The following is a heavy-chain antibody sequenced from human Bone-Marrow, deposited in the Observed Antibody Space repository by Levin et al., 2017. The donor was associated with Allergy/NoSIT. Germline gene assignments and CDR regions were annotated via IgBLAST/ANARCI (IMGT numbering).Heavy chain of an antibody. CDR3: ARSNTAMVTVDY. Sequence: GESLKISCAASGFTFSSYSMNWVRQAPGKGLEWVSSISSSSSYIYYADSVKGRFTISRDNAKNSLYLQMNSLRAEDTAVYYCARSNTAMVTVDYWGQGTLVTVSS. D-gene: IGHD5-18*01. J-gene: IGHJ4*02. CDR1: GFTFSSYS. V-gene: IGHV3-21*01. CDR2: ISSSSSYI.